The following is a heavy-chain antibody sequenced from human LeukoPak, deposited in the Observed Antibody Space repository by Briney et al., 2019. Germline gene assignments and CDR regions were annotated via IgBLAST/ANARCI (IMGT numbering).Heavy chain of an antibody. D-gene: IGHD3-3*01. J-gene: IGHJ4*02. CDR1: GFTFSNFG. CDR2: ISYNGHYE. CDR3: ARDSLLPDEIWSGYNDY. V-gene: IGHV3-30*03. Sequence: GGSLRLSCVASGFTFSNFGVHWVRQAPGKGLEWVAVISYNGHYEYYGESVRGRFTISRDNAKNSLYLQMNSLRAEDTAVYYCARDSLLPDEIWSGYNDYWGQGTLVTVSS.